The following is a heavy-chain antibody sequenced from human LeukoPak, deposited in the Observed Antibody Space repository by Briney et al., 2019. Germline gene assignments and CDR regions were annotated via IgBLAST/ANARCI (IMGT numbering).Heavy chain of an antibody. V-gene: IGHV3-30-3*01. CDR2: ISYDGSIR. J-gene: IGHJ5*02. Sequence: GGSLRLSCAASGFSLKNVRINWVRQAPGKGLEWLAVISYDGSIRYYADSVKGRFTISRDNSNNTLHLQMNSLRAEDTALYYCAREDNPLWFDPWGQGTLVTVSS. CDR1: GFSLKNVR. D-gene: IGHD1-1*01. CDR3: AREDNPLWFDP.